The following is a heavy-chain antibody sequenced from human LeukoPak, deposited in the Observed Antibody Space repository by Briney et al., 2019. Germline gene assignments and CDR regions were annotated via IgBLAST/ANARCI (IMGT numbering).Heavy chain of an antibody. CDR1: GFTVSGNY. J-gene: IGHJ4*02. CDR3: ARGHSSSWYSPHFDY. CDR2: IYTGGST. V-gene: IGHV3-66*01. Sequence: PGRSLRLSCAASGFTVSGNYMGWVRQAPGKGLEWVSVIYTGGSTYYADSVKGRFTISRDNSKNTLYLQMNSLRAEDTAVYYCARGHSSSWYSPHFDYWGQGTLVTVSS. D-gene: IGHD6-13*01.